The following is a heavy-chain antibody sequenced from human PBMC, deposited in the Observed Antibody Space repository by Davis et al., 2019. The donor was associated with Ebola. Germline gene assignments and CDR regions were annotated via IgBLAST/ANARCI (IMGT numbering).Heavy chain of an antibody. J-gene: IGHJ4*02. CDR3: ARSTYLQGTYLDS. Sequence: SVKVSCKASGGTFSSYVISWVRQAPGQGLEWMGGIIPVFDTSKNTQKFQGRVTITADESTRTAYMELSSLRSEDTAMYYCARSTYLQGTYLDSWGQGTLVTVSS. CDR2: IIPVFDTS. D-gene: IGHD2-2*01. CDR1: GGTFSSYV. V-gene: IGHV1-69*13.